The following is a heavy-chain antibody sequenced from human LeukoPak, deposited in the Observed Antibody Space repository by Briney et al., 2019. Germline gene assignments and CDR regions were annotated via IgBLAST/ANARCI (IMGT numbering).Heavy chain of an antibody. V-gene: IGHV4-59*01. Sequence: SETLSLTCTVSGGSISSYYWSWIRQPPGKGLEWIGYIYYSGSTNYNPSLKSRVTISVDTSKNQFSLKLSSVTAADTAIYYCARSYTAASGRDAFDIWGQGTMVTVSS. CDR3: ARSYTAASGRDAFDI. CDR2: IYYSGST. CDR1: GGSISSYY. D-gene: IGHD6-13*01. J-gene: IGHJ3*02.